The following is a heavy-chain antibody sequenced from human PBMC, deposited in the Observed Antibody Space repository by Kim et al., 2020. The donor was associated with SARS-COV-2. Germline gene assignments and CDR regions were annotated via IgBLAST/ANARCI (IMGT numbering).Heavy chain of an antibody. Sequence: ASVKVSCKASGYTFTSYGISWVRQAPGQGLEWMGWISAYNGNTNYAQKLQGRVTMTTDTSTSTAYMELRSLRSDDTAVYYCARDLRYCSGGSCYRNFDYWGQGTLVTVSS. D-gene: IGHD2-15*01. J-gene: IGHJ4*02. CDR3: ARDLRYCSGGSCYRNFDY. CDR2: ISAYNGNT. V-gene: IGHV1-18*01. CDR1: GYTFTSYG.